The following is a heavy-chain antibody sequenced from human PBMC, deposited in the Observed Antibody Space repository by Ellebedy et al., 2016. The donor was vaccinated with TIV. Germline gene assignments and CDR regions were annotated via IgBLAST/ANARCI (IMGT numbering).Heavy chain of an antibody. CDR3: TSGVHKQSSSSSYYYYGMDV. CDR2: IRSKANSYAT. J-gene: IGHJ6*02. V-gene: IGHV3-73*01. CDR1: GFTFSGSA. D-gene: IGHD6-6*01. Sequence: GESLKISCAASGFTFSGSAMYWVRQASGKGLEWVGRIRSKANSYATTYAASVKGRFTISRDDSKNTAYLQMNSLKTEDTAVYYCTSGVHKQSSSSSYYYYGMDVWGQGTTVTVSS.